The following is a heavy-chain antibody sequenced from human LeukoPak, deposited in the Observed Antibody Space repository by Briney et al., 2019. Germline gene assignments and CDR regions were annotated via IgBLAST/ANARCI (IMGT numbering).Heavy chain of an antibody. Sequence: GGSLRLSCAASGFSFSSYWMSWVRQAPGKGLEWVANIKQDGSEEYYVDSVKGRFTISRDNAKNSLYLQMNSLRAEDTAVYYCARGINNGWYYFDFWGQGTVVTVSS. CDR2: IKQDGSEE. D-gene: IGHD1-14*01. J-gene: IGHJ4*02. V-gene: IGHV3-7*01. CDR3: ARGINNGWYYFDF. CDR1: GFSFSSYW.